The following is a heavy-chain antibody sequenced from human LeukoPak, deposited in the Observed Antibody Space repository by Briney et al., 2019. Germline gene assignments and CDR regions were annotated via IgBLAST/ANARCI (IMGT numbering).Heavy chain of an antibody. CDR1: GFTFSDYY. J-gene: IGHJ6*03. CDR3: AREGEGAARPYYYYYMDV. CDR2: ISSSWSTI. V-gene: IGHV3-11*04. Sequence: GGSLRLFCAASGFTFSDYYMSWIRQAPGKGREGASYISSSWSTIYYADSGKGRFTISRDNAKNSLHLQMNRLRAEDTAVYYCAREGEGAARPYYYYYMDVWGKGTTVTVSS. D-gene: IGHD6-6*01.